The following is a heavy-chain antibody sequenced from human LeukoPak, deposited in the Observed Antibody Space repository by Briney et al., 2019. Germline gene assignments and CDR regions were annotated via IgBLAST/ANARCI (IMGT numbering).Heavy chain of an antibody. J-gene: IGHJ4*02. V-gene: IGHV4-31*03. D-gene: IGHD6-6*01. CDR3: ASYRGRQVEYSSSPPFDY. CDR2: IYYSGST. Sequence: SETLSLTCTVSGGSISSGGYYWSWIRQHPGKGLEWIGYIYYSGSTYYNPPLKSRVTISVDTSKNQFSLKLSSVTAADTAVYYCASYRGRQVEYSSSPPFDYWGQGTLVTVSS. CDR1: GGSISSGGYY.